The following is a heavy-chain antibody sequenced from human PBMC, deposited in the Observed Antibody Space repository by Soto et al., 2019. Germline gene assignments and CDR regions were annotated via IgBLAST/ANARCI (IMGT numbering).Heavy chain of an antibody. CDR3: ARDGRHQHPRPYAMEV. CDR1: GYTFTSYY. D-gene: IGHD6-25*01. J-gene: IGHJ6*02. CDR2: INPSGGST. V-gene: IGHV1-46*01. Sequence: ASVKVSCKASGYTFTSYYMHWVRQAPGQGLEWMGIINPSGGSTSYAQKFQGRVTMTRDTSTSTVYMELSSLRSEDTAVYYCARDGRHQHPRPYAMEVLGQGTTVT.